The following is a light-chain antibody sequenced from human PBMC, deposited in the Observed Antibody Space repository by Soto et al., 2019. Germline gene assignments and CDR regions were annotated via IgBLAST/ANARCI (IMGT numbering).Light chain of an antibody. V-gene: IGLV2-14*01. CDR2: EVS. J-gene: IGLJ2*01. CDR1: TRNVGGYNY. Sequence: QSALTQPASVSGSPGQSITISCTGSTRNVGGYNYVSWYQQHPGKAPKLMIYEVSNRPSGVSNRFSGSKSGNTASLTISGLQAEDEADYYCSSYTRTTLVVFGGGTKVTVL. CDR3: SSYTRTTLVV.